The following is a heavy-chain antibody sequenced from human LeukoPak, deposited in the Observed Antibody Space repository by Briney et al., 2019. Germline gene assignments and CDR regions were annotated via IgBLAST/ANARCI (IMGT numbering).Heavy chain of an antibody. V-gene: IGHV1-24*01. CDR2: FDPEDGET. D-gene: IGHD2-2*01. J-gene: IGHJ3*02. CDR1: GYTLTELS. Sequence: ASVKVSCKVSGYTLTELSMHWVRQAPGKGLEWMGGFDPEDGETIYAQKFQGRVTMTEDTSTDTAYMELSSLRSEDTAVYYCATNPSTYGAFDIWGQGTMVTVSS. CDR3: ATNPSTYGAFDI.